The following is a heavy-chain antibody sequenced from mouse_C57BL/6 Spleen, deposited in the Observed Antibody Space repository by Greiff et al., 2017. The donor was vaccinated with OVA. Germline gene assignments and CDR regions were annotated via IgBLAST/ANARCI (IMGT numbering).Heavy chain of an antibody. CDR3: ARWFYYSNYDGYAMDY. V-gene: IGHV1-26*01. CDR1: GYTFTDYY. Sequence: EVQLQQSGPELVKPGASVKISCKASGYTFTDYYMNWVKQSHGKSLEWIGDINPNNGGTSYNQKFKGKATLTVDKSSSTAYMELRSLTSEDSAVYYCARWFYYSNYDGYAMDYWGQGTSVTVSS. D-gene: IGHD2-5*01. CDR2: INPNNGGT. J-gene: IGHJ4*01.